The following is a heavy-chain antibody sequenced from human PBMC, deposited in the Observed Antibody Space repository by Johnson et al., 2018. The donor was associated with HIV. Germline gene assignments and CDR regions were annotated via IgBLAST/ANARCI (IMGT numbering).Heavy chain of an antibody. V-gene: IGHV3-53*01. CDR1: GFSVTTDY. D-gene: IGHD1-1*01. J-gene: IGHJ3*02. Sequence: VQLVESGGGVVQPGRSLRLSCAASGFSVTTDYMNWVRQAPGKGLEWVSLIYSGGNADYADSVKGRFTITRDNSKNTLYLQMNSLRVEDTAVYYCARAWNDAFDIWGQGTLVTVSS. CDR2: IYSGGNA. CDR3: ARAWNDAFDI.